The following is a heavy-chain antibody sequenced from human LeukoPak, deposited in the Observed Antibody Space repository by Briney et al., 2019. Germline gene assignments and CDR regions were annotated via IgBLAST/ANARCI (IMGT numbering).Heavy chain of an antibody. J-gene: IGHJ4*02. CDR2: IFGSGGSA. CDR3: GKTTTGYSSGQKPAWPVDY. D-gene: IGHD6-19*01. Sequence: GGSLRLSCEASGFTFGSYAMYWVRQAPGKGLEWVAGIFGSGGSAHYADSAKGRFTISRDNSKNTVYLQINSLRAEGTAVYYCGKTTTGYSSGQKPAWPVDYWGQGTLVTVSS. CDR1: GFTFGSYA. V-gene: IGHV3-23*01.